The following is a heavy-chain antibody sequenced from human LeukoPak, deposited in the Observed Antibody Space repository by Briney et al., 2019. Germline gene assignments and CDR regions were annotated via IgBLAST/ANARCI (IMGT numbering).Heavy chain of an antibody. D-gene: IGHD6-19*01. V-gene: IGHV3-20*01. CDR3: ARELASGWYTLFDY. Sequence: GGSLRLSCAASGFTVSSNYMSWVRQAPGKGLEWVSGINWNGGSTGYADSVKGRFTISRDNAKNSLYLQMNSLRAEDTALYHCARELASGWYTLFDYWGQGTLVTVSS. CDR2: INWNGGST. J-gene: IGHJ4*02. CDR1: GFTVSSNY.